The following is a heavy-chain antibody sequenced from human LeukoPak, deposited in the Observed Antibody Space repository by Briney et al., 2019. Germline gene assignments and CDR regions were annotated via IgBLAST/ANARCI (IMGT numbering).Heavy chain of an antibody. V-gene: IGHV3-9*01. CDR3: AKDVLWFGELSGGYFDY. CDR2: ISWNSGSI. CDR1: GFTFDDYA. J-gene: IGHJ4*02. D-gene: IGHD3-10*01. Sequence: GGSLRLSCAASGFTFDDYAMHWVRQAPGKGLEWVSGISWNSGSIGYADSVKGRSTISRDNAKNSLYLQMNSLRAEDTALYYCAKDVLWFGELSGGYFDYWGQGTLVTVSS.